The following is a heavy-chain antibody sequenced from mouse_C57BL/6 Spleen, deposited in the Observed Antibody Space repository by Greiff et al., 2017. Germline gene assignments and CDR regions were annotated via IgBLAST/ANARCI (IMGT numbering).Heavy chain of an antibody. CDR1: GYAFSSSW. Sequence: VQLQQSGPELVKPGASVKLSCKASGYAFSSSWMNWVKQRPGQGLEWIGRIYPGDGDTNYNGQFKGKATLTADKSSSTAYMQLSSLTSEDSAVDVGARGALKFYYDDYWDFDVWGTGTTVTVSS. V-gene: IGHV1-82*01. CDR2: IYPGDGDT. J-gene: IGHJ1*03. CDR3: ARGALKFYYDDYWDFDV. D-gene: IGHD2-4*01.